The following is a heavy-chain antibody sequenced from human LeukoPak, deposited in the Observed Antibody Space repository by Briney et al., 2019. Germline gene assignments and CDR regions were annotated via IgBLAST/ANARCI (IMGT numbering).Heavy chain of an antibody. CDR2: IYSGGDT. CDR1: GFTVSSNP. Sequence: GGSLRLSCAASGFTVSSNPMTWVREAPGKGVEWVSVIYSGGDTQYADSVKGRFTISRDNSKNTLYLQMNSLRAEDTAVYYCARGSSTVSAGYYWGKGTLVTVSS. D-gene: IGHD6-19*01. J-gene: IGHJ4*02. V-gene: IGHV3-53*01. CDR3: ARGSSTVSAGYY.